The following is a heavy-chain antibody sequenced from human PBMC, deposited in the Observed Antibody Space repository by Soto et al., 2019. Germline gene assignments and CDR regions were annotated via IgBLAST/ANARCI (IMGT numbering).Heavy chain of an antibody. CDR1: GFTFSSYW. J-gene: IGHJ4*02. D-gene: IGHD5-18*01. CDR2: IKQDGSEK. Sequence: LSCAASGFTFSSYWMSWVRQAPGKGLEWVANIKQDGSEKYYVDSVKGRFTISRDNAKNSLYLQMNSLRAEDTAVYYCARELDTAMVPYFDYXGQGTLVTVS. CDR3: ARELDTAMVPYFDY. V-gene: IGHV3-7*01.